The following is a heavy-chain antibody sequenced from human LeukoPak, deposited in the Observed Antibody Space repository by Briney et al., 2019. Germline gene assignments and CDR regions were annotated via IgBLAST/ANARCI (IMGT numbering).Heavy chain of an antibody. Sequence: GGSLRLSCAASGFTFSDYYMSWIRQAPGKGLEWVSYISSGSTIYYADSVKGRFTISRDNAKNSLYLQMNSLRAEDTAVYYCARALDYDFWSGYSAHFDYWGQGTLVTVSS. J-gene: IGHJ4*02. D-gene: IGHD3-3*01. CDR2: ISSGSTI. CDR3: ARALDYDFWSGYSAHFDY. V-gene: IGHV3-11*01. CDR1: GFTFSDYY.